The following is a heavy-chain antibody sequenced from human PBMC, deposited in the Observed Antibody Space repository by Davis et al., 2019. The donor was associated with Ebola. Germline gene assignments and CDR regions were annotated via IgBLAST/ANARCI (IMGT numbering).Heavy chain of an antibody. Sequence: GESLKISCAASGFTVSSNYMSWVRQAPGKGLEWVSSITSSSSYIYYADSVKGRFTISRDNSKNTLHLQMNSLRVEDTAIYYCAKDTSNVWFDVWGQGTMVTVSS. D-gene: IGHD6-19*01. CDR3: AKDTSNVWFDV. CDR2: ITSSSSYI. V-gene: IGHV3-21*04. J-gene: IGHJ3*01. CDR1: GFTVSSNY.